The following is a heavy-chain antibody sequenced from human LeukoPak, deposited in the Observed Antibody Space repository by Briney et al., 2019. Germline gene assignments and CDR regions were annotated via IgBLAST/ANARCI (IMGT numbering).Heavy chain of an antibody. CDR3: ARDLSGSYGIDY. V-gene: IGHV3-21*01. CDR1: GFTFSSYS. CDR2: ISTSSSYI. J-gene: IGHJ4*02. Sequence: GGSLRLSCAASGFTFSSYSMNWVRQAPGKGLEWVSSISTSSSYIHYADSVKGRFTISRDNAKNSLYLQMNSLRAEDTAVYYCARDLSGSYGIDYWGQGTLVTVSS. D-gene: IGHD5-18*01.